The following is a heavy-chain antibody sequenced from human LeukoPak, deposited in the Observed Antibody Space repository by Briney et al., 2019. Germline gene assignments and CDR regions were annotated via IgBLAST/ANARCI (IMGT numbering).Heavy chain of an antibody. CDR2: ISGGGGST. CDR1: GFTFSSYG. J-gene: IGHJ4*02. CDR3: AKPLPKSTSPDY. Sequence: PGGTLRLSCAASGFTFSSYGMSWVRQAPGKGLEWVSAISGGGGSTYYADSVKGRFTISRDNSKNTLYLQMNSLRAEDTAVYYCAKPLPKSTSPDYWGQGTLVTVSS. D-gene: IGHD2-2*01. V-gene: IGHV3-23*01.